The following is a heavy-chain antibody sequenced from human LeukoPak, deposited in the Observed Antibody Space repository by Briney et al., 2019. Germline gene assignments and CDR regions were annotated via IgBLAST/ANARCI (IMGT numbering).Heavy chain of an antibody. CDR1: GGTFSSYA. CDR3: AVYSSSWYDWFDP. D-gene: IGHD6-13*01. V-gene: IGHV1-69*01. CDR2: IIPIFGTA. Sequence: GSSVKVSFKASGGTFSSYAISWVRQAPGQGLEWMGGIIPIFGTANYAQKYQGRVTITADESTSTAYMELSSLRSEDTAVYYCAVYSSSWYDWFDPWGQGTLVTVSS. J-gene: IGHJ5*02.